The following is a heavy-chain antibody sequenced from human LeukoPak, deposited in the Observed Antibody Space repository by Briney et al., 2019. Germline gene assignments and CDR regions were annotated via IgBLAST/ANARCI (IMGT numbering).Heavy chain of an antibody. CDR1: GGSISSGGYY. CDR3: ARDLVSDYYDSSGYSNAFDI. Sequence: PSQTLSLTCTVSGGSISSGGYYWSWIRQPPGKGLEWIGYIYHSGSTYYNPSLKSRVTISVDRSKNQFSLKLSSVTAADTAVYYCARDLVSDYYDSSGYSNAFDIWGQGTMVTVSS. D-gene: IGHD3-22*01. CDR2: IYHSGST. V-gene: IGHV4-30-2*01. J-gene: IGHJ3*02.